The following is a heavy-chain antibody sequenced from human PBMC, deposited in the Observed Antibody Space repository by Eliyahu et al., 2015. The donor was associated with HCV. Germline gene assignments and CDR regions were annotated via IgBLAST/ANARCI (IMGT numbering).Heavy chain of an antibody. J-gene: IGHJ3*02. CDR3: AKAIGRDSSAYYPDGFDM. CDR2: ISGRSDNT. Sequence: GKGLEWVSTISGRSDNTYYAESVRGRFTISRDYTKNTLFLQMNSLTAEDTALYYCAKAIGRDSSAYYPDGFDMWGQGTMVTVSS. D-gene: IGHD3-22*01. V-gene: IGHV3-23*01.